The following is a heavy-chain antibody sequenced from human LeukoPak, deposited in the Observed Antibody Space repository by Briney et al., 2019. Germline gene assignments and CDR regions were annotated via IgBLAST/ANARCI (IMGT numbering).Heavy chain of an antibody. V-gene: IGHV4-59*01. CDR1: GGSISSYY. Sequence: SSETLSLTCTVSGGSISSYYWSWIRQPPGKRLEWIGHIYYSGSTNYNPSLKSRVTISVDTSKNQFPLKLSSVTAADTAVYYCASRSSIWSGYQDTLYYFDSWGQGTLVTVSS. J-gene: IGHJ4*02. D-gene: IGHD3-3*01. CDR3: ASRSSIWSGYQDTLYYFDS. CDR2: IYYSGST.